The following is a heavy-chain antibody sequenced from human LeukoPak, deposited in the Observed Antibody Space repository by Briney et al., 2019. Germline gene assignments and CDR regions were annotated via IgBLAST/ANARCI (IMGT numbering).Heavy chain of an antibody. CDR3: ARIEYSSSIDY. Sequence: PSGTLSLTCAVSGGSISSTNWWTWVRQPPGKGLEWIGEISHSGSTYYNPSLKSRVTMSVDKSKNQFSLKLSSVTAADTAVYYCARIEYSSSIDYWGQGILVTVSS. D-gene: IGHD6-6*01. CDR2: ISHSGST. CDR1: GGSISSTNW. J-gene: IGHJ4*02. V-gene: IGHV4-4*02.